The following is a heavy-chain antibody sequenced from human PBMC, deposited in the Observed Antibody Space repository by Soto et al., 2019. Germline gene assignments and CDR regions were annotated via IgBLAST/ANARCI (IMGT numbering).Heavy chain of an antibody. J-gene: IGHJ3*02. Sequence: ASVKVSCKASGYTFTSYAMHWVRQAPGQRLEWMGWINAGNGNTKYSQKFQGRVTITRDTSASTAYMELSSLRSEDTAVYYCARAIVVVVAATPGAFDIWGQGTMVTV. CDR3: ARAIVVVVAATPGAFDI. V-gene: IGHV1-3*01. CDR2: INAGNGNT. CDR1: GYTFTSYA. D-gene: IGHD2-15*01.